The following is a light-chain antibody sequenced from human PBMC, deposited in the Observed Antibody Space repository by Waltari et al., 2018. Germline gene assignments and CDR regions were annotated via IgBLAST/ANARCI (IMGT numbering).Light chain of an antibody. CDR1: QSVGKW. V-gene: IGKV1-5*03. Sequence: DIQMTQSPSTLSAFVGDRVTFTCRASQSVGKWLAWYQQKPGKAPKILINQASVLQSGGPSRCSSNGSGTEFTLTISTLQPDDYATYYFQQYNTYSEYTFGQGTKLEI. J-gene: IGKJ2*01. CDR2: QAS. CDR3: QQYNTYSEYT.